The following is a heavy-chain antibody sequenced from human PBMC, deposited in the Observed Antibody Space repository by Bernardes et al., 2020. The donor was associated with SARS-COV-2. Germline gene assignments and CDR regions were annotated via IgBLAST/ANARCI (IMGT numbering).Heavy chain of an antibody. CDR1: GFTFSSDW. V-gene: IGHV3-21*01. CDR3: ARDVGGADWRFGFDV. J-gene: IGHJ3*01. D-gene: IGHD2-21*02. CDR2: ISGGGMYI. Sequence: GSLRLSCAASGFTFSSDWMSWVRQAPGKGLEWVSSISGGGMYIYYGDAVRGRFTTSRDNTRTSVFLQMESLRAEDTAVYYCARDVGGADWRFGFDVWGPGTMVHVS.